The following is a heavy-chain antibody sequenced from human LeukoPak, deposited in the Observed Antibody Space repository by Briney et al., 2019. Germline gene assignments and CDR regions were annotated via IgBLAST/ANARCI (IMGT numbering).Heavy chain of an antibody. CDR3: AKGVYYDLDF. J-gene: IGHJ4*02. CDR1: GFTFSNYG. CDR2: ITSGVGIT. V-gene: IGHV3-23*01. Sequence: GGSLRLSCAASGFTFSNYGMNWVRQAPGKGLEWVSIITSGVGITYYADSVKGRFTISRDNSRNTLYLQMNSLRAEDTAVYYCAKGVYYDLDFWDQGRLVSVSS. D-gene: IGHD3-22*01.